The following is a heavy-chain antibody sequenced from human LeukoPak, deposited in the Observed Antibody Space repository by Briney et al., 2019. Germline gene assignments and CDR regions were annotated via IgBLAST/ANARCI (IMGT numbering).Heavy chain of an antibody. V-gene: IGHV4-39*01. CDR2: IYYSGSA. Sequence: TSETLSLTCNVSGGSISSSNYYWGRLRQPPGKGLEWIGRIYYSGSAYYNSSPKSRVPISVDSSKNQFSLKLSSVTATDTAVYYCVSPRGFSYGYFDYWGQGTLVTVSS. CDR3: VSPRGFSYGYFDY. D-gene: IGHD5-18*01. CDR1: GGSISSSNYY. J-gene: IGHJ4*02.